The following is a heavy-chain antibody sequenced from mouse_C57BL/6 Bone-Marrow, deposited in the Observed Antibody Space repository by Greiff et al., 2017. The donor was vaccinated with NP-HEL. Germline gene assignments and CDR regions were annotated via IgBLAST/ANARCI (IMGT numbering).Heavy chain of an antibody. CDR2: INPYNGDT. CDR1: GYSFTGYF. V-gene: IGHV1-20*01. CDR3: VRRGHYCYDVGFAY. Sequence: EVQLQQSGPELVKPGDSVKISCKASGYSFTGYFMNWVMQSHGKSLEWIGRINPYNGDTFYNQKFKGKATLTVDKSSSTAHMELRSLTSEDSAVDYCVRRGHYCYDVGFAYWGQGTLVTVSA. D-gene: IGHD2-12*01. J-gene: IGHJ3*01.